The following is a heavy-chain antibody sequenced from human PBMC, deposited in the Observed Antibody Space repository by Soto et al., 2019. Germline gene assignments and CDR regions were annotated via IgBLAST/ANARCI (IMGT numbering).Heavy chain of an antibody. V-gene: IGHV3-15*01. Sequence: VQLVESGGGLVKPGGSLRLSRAASGFTFSNAWMSWVRQAPGKGLEWVGRIKSKADGGTTDYAAPVKGRVTISRDDSIHTLYLQMNSPKSEDTAVYFCTTGPIVVVPAAHNRDYYGMDVWGQGTTVTVSS. CDR2: IKSKADGGTT. J-gene: IGHJ6*02. CDR1: GFTFSNAW. D-gene: IGHD2-2*01. CDR3: TTGPIVVVPAAHNRDYYGMDV.